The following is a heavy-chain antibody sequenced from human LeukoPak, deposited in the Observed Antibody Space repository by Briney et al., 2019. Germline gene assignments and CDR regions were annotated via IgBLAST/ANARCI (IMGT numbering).Heavy chain of an antibody. Sequence: GGSLRLSCAASGFTFSSCGMHWVRQAPGKGLEWVAVISYDGSNKYYADSVKGRFTISRDNSKNTLYLQMNSLRAEDTAVYYCAKPKGYCSSTSCSRYYFDYWGQGTLVTVSS. CDR1: GFTFSSCG. D-gene: IGHD2-2*01. J-gene: IGHJ4*02. V-gene: IGHV3-30*18. CDR3: AKPKGYCSSTSCSRYYFDY. CDR2: ISYDGSNK.